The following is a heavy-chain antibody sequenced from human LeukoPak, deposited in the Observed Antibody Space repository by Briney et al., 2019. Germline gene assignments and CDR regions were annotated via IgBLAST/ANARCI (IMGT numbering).Heavy chain of an antibody. CDR2: ISSSGGST. CDR1: GFTFSSYA. V-gene: IGHV3-23*01. J-gene: IGHJ4*02. D-gene: IGHD2-21*02. Sequence: GGSLRLSCATSGFTFSSYAMNWVRQAPGKGLVWVSGISSSGGSTYYADSVKGRFSISRDNSKNTLYLQMNSLRAEDTAVYYCAKGSYCNGDCYSGLIDYWGQGTLVTVSS. CDR3: AKGSYCNGDCYSGLIDY.